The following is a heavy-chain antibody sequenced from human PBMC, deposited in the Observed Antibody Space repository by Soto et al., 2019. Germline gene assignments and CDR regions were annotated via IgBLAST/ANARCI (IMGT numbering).Heavy chain of an antibody. D-gene: IGHD4-17*01. Sequence: PSETLSLTCTVSGGSISSYYWSWIRQPPGKGLEWIGYIYYSGSTNYNPSLKSRVTISVDTSKNQFSLKLSSVTAADTAVYYCARVPYYGVLDYWGQGTLVTVSS. CDR3: ARVPYYGVLDY. J-gene: IGHJ4*02. V-gene: IGHV4-59*01. CDR2: IYYSGST. CDR1: GGSISSYY.